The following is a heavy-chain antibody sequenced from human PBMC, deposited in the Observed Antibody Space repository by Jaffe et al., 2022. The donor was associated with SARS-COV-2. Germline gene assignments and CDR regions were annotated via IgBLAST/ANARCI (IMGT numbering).Heavy chain of an antibody. CDR1: GFTFGDYA. J-gene: IGHJ6*02. CDR3: TRSTAMANYYYGMDV. Sequence: EVQLVESGGGLVQPGRSLRLSCTASGFTFGDYAMSWVRQAPGKGLEWVGFIRSKAYGGTTEYAASVKGRFTISRDDSKSIAYLQMNSLKTEDTAVYYCTRSTAMANYYYGMDVWGQGTTVTVSS. V-gene: IGHV3-49*04. CDR2: IRSKAYGGTT. D-gene: IGHD5-18*01.